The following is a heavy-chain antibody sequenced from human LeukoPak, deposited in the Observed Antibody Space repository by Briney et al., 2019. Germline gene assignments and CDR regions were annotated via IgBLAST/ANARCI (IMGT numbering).Heavy chain of an antibody. V-gene: IGHV3-23*01. J-gene: IGHJ6*03. CDR1: GLTVGEYS. Sequence: GSLRLFCAASGLTVGEYSNTLVPPAPREGPEVGSTISGLGDITFYADSVKGRFTISRDNAKNSLYLEMNSLRAEDTAVYYCAKDGSMPWGYYMDVWGKGTTVTISS. CDR3: AKDGSMPWGYYMDV. D-gene: IGHD2/OR15-2a*01. CDR2: ISGLGDIT.